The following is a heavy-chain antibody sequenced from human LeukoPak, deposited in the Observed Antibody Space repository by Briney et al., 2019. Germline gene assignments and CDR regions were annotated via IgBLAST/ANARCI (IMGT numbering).Heavy chain of an antibody. D-gene: IGHD6-6*01. CDR1: GGSISSSNW. CDR3: ARRGTSSSSQWYFDL. CDR2: IYHSGST. V-gene: IGHV4-4*02. J-gene: IGHJ2*01. Sequence: SETLSLTCAVSGGSISSSNWWSWVRQPPGKGLEWIGEIYHSGSTNYNPSLKSRVSISVDTTKNQFSLKLSSVAAADTAVYYCARRGTSSSSQWYFDLWGRGTLVTVSS.